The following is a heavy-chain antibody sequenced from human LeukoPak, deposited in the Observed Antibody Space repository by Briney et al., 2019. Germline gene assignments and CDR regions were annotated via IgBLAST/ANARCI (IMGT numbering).Heavy chain of an antibody. J-gene: IGHJ4*02. V-gene: IGHV3-66*01. Sequence: PGGSLRLSCAASGFTVSSNYMSWVRQAPGKGLEWVSVIYSGGSTYYADSVKGRFTISRDNSKNTLYLQMNSLRAEDTAVYYCARDPLLGYYYDSSGYFDYWGQGTLVTVSS. CDR3: ARDPLLGYYYDSSGYFDY. CDR2: IYSGGST. D-gene: IGHD3-22*01. CDR1: GFTVSSNY.